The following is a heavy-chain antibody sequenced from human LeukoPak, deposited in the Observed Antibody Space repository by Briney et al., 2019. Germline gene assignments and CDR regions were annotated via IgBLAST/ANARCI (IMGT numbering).Heavy chain of an antibody. D-gene: IGHD3-10*01. V-gene: IGHV3-74*01. CDR2: IKSDGST. CDR1: RFTFSSYW. Sequence: GGSLRLSCAASRFTFSSYWMHWVRQTPGKGLMWVARIKSDGSTIYADSVQGRFTISRDNAKNMVYLQMNSLRADDTAIYYCTRAITYFYGSVTYDWFDSWGQGTRVTVSS. CDR3: TRAITYFYGSVTYDWFDS. J-gene: IGHJ5*01.